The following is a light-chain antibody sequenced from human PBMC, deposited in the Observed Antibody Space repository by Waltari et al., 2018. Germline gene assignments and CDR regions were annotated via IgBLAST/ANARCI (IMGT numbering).Light chain of an antibody. J-gene: IGLJ3*02. CDR2: VNSDGSH. CDR1: SGHSSNI. Sequence: QLVVTQSPSASASLGASVKLTCTLSSGHSSNIIAWLQQQPEKGTRYLMKVNSDGSHSRGDEIPDRFSGSSSGAGRHLTIASLQAEDEADYYCQTGCHGTWVFGGGTKLTVL. CDR3: QTGCHGTWV. V-gene: IGLV4-69*01.